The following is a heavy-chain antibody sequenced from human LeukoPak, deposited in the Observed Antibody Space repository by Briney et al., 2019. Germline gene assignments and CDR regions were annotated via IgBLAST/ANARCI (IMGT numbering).Heavy chain of an antibody. Sequence: PSETLSLTCGVFGGSFGDYYWTWIRQPPGKGLEWIGYIYYTGSIYYNPSLKSRLTMSVDTSKNQFSLKLSSVTAVDTAVYYCARTDSYGYVHDYWGQGTLVTVSS. CDR3: ARTDSYGYVHDY. V-gene: IGHV4-34*10. J-gene: IGHJ4*02. CDR2: IYYTGSI. D-gene: IGHD5-18*01. CDR1: GGSFGDYY.